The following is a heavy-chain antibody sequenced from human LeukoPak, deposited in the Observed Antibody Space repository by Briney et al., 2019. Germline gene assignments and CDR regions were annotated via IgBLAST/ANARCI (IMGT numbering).Heavy chain of an antibody. J-gene: IGHJ4*02. Sequence: ASVTVSCTASGYTFTSYYMHWVRQTPGQGLGWMGIINPSGGSTSYAQKFQGRVTMTRDMSTSTVYMELSSLRSEATAVYYCARSSSSPAEYDYWGQGTLVTVSS. CDR3: ARSSSSPAEYDY. CDR1: GYTFTSYY. CDR2: INPSGGST. D-gene: IGHD6-13*01. V-gene: IGHV1-46*01.